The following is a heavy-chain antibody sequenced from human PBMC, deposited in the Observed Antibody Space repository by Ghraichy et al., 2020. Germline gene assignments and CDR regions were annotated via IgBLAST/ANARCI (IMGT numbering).Heavy chain of an antibody. CDR3: AKDGSWLEQYYFDY. V-gene: IGHV3-23*01. CDR1: GFTFSTYA. D-gene: IGHD1/OR15-1a*01. J-gene: IGHJ4*02. Sequence: GGSLRLSCAASGFTFSTYAMSWVRQAPGKGLEWVSTISSTGGSTYYADSVKGRFTISRDNSKITLYLQMNSLRVEDTAVYYCAKDGSWLEQYYFDYWGQGTLVIVSS. CDR2: ISSTGGST.